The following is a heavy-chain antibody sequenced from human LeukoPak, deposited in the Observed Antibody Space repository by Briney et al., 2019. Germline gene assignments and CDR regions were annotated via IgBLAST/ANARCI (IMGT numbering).Heavy chain of an antibody. V-gene: IGHV4-39*01. D-gene: IGHD6-13*01. Sequence: SETLSLTCTVSGGSISSSSYYWGWIRQPRGKGLEWIGSLDYSGSAYSSPSLKSRVTISVDTAKKQFSLKLSPVTAADTAVYYCARSKAAVGIDAFDIWGQGTMVTVPS. CDR2: LDYSGSA. CDR3: ARSKAAVGIDAFDI. J-gene: IGHJ3*02. CDR1: GGSISSSSYY.